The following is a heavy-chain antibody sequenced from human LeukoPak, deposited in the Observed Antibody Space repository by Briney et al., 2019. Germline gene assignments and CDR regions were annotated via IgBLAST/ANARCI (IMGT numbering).Heavy chain of an antibody. J-gene: IGHJ6*02. Sequence: SETLSLTCTVSGGSISSYYWSWIRQPPGKGLEWIGEINHSGSTNYNPSLKSRVTISVDTSKNQFSLKLSSVTAADTAVYYCARGYDFWSGYLGGYYYYGMDVWGQGTTVTVSS. V-gene: IGHV4-34*01. D-gene: IGHD3-3*01. CDR1: GGSISSYY. CDR2: INHSGST. CDR3: ARGYDFWSGYLGGYYYYGMDV.